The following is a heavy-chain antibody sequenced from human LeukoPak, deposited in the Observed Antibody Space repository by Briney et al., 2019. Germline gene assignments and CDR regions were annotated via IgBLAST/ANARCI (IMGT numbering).Heavy chain of an antibody. V-gene: IGHV3-23*01. J-gene: IGHJ5*02. CDR3: AKEMRPYDILTGYFPT. CDR1: GFTFSSYA. CDR2: ISGSGGST. Sequence: GGSLRLSCAASGFTFSSYAMSWVRQAPGKGLEWVSAISGSGGSTYYADSVKGRFTISRDNSKNTLHLQMNSLRAEDTAVYYCAKEMRPYDILTGYFPTWGQGTLVTVSS. D-gene: IGHD3-9*01.